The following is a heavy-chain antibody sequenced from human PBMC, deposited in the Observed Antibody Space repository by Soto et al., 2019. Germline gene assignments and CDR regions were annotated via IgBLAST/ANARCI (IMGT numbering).Heavy chain of an antibody. CDR3: ARDKDRDQWGGNYYYSLDV. CDR2: IIPIFRTP. J-gene: IGHJ6*02. D-gene: IGHD1-26*01. CDR1: GGTFRTYA. Sequence: QVQLVQSGPEVKKPGSSVKVSCKLSGGTFRTYAISWVRQAPGQGLEWMGGIIPIFRTPDHSQKFQGRVTIIADESTTTAYMELSTLTFEDTAVYYCARDKDRDQWGGNYYYSLDVWGQGTTVTVSS. V-gene: IGHV1-69*12.